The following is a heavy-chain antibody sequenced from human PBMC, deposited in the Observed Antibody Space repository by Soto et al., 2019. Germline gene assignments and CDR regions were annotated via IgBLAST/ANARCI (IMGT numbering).Heavy chain of an antibody. D-gene: IGHD3-16*01. CDR2: HHSDST. CDR3: ATYTVGEGGRGY. CDR1: GGSMRGQH. J-gene: IGHJ4*02. Sequence: QVQLQESGPGLVKPSETLSLTCTVSGGSMRGQHWSWIRQPPGKGLEWIGHHSDSTNYNPSLKSRITISTDTSTTQFSLKLSSVTAADPAVYYCATYTVGEGGRGYWGQGTLVTVSS. V-gene: IGHV4-4*09.